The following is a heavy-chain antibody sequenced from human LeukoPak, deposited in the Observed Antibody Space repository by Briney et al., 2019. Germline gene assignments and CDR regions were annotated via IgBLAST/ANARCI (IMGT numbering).Heavy chain of an antibody. CDR1: GGSISSSSYY. D-gene: IGHD5-18*01. Sequence: PSETLSLTCTVSGGSISSSSYYWGWIRQPPGKGLEWIGSIYYSGSTYYNPSLKSRVTISVDTSKNQFSLKLSSVTAADTAVYYCARAGDTAMVDYWGQGTLVTVSS. J-gene: IGHJ4*02. CDR2: IYYSGST. V-gene: IGHV4-39*07. CDR3: ARAGDTAMVDY.